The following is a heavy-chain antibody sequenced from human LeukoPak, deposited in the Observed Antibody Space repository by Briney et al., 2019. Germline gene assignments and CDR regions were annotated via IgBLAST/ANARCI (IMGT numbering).Heavy chain of an antibody. Sequence: PGRSLRLSCAASGFTFSSYGMHWVRQAPGKGLEWVAVIWYDGSNKYYADSVKGRFTISRDNSKNTLYLQMNSLRAEGTAVYYCARLYYYVSGTYSRYFDYWGQGTLVTVSS. CDR1: GFTFSSYG. J-gene: IGHJ4*02. V-gene: IGHV3-33*01. D-gene: IGHD3-10*01. CDR3: ARLYYYVSGTYSRYFDY. CDR2: IWYDGSNK.